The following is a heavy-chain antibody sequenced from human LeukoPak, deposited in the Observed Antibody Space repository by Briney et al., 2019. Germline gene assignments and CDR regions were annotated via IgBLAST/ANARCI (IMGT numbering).Heavy chain of an antibody. CDR2: ISSSGSTI. J-gene: IGHJ6*03. Sequence: PGGSLRLSCAASGLTFSSYEMNWVRPAPGKGLEWVSYISSSGSTIYYADSVKGRFTISRDNAKNSLYLQMNSLRAEDTAVYYCARQLGEIEYYYYYMDVWGKGTTVTVSS. CDR1: GLTFSSYE. D-gene: IGHD1-1*01. V-gene: IGHV3-48*03. CDR3: ARQLGEIEYYYYYMDV.